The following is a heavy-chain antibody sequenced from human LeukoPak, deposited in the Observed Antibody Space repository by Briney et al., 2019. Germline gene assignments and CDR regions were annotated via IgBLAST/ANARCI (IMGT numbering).Heavy chain of an antibody. V-gene: IGHV4-39*01. CDR2: IYYSGST. J-gene: IGHJ4*02. Sequence: SETLSLTCTVSGGSISSSSYYWGWIRQPPGKGLEWIGSIYYSGSTYYNPSLKSRVTISVDTSKNQFSLKLGSVTAADTAVYYCATIPGYSSSWLIIWGQGTLVTVSS. CDR1: GGSISSSSYY. D-gene: IGHD6-13*01. CDR3: ATIPGYSSSWLII.